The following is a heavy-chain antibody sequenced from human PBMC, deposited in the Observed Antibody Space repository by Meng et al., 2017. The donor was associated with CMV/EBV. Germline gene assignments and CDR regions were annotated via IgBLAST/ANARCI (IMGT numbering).Heavy chain of an antibody. CDR1: GFTFSSYE. D-gene: IGHD6-19*01. Sequence: GESLKISCAASGFTFSSYEMNWVRQAPGKGLEWVSYISSSGSTIYYADSVKGRFTISRDNAKNSLYLQMNSLRAEDTAVYYCARDGAVAGTLGYYYYYDMDVWGQGTTVTVSS. J-gene: IGHJ6*02. V-gene: IGHV3-48*03. CDR3: ARDGAVAGTLGYYYYYDMDV. CDR2: ISSSGSTI.